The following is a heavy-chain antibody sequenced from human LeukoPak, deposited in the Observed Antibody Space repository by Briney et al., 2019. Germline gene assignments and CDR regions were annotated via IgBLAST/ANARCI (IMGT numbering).Heavy chain of an antibody. CDR3: ARDGYYGSGSYS. CDR1: GFTVSSNY. CDR2: IYSGGST. D-gene: IGHD3-10*01. Sequence: GGSLRLSCAASGFTVSSNYMSWVRQAPGKGLEWVSVIYSGGSTYYADSVKGRFTISRDNAKNSLYLQMNSLRAEDTAVYYCARDGYYGSGSYSWGQGTLVTVSS. V-gene: IGHV3-53*01. J-gene: IGHJ5*02.